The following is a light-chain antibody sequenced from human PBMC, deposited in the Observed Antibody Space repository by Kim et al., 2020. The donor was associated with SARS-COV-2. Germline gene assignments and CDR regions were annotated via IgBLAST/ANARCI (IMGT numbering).Light chain of an antibody. CDR3: QQYGSSPWT. J-gene: IGKJ1*01. V-gene: IGKV3-20*01. Sequence: EIVLTQSPGTLSLSPGERATLSCRASQSVSSIYLAWYQQKPGQAPRILIYGASSRATGIPDRFSGSGSGTDFTLTISRLEPEDFAVYYCQQYGSSPWTFGQGTKVDIK. CDR2: GAS. CDR1: QSVSSIY.